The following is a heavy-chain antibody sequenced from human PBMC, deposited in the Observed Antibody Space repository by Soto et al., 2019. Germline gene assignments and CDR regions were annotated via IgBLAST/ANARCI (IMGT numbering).Heavy chain of an antibody. Sequence: SVKVSCKASGGTFSSYAVSWVRQAPGQGLEWMGGIIPIFGTANYAQKFQGRVTITADESTSTAYMELSSLRSEDTAVYYCARGAANNWNYAFDYYYGMDVWGQGTTVTVS. CDR3: ARGAANNWNYAFDYYYGMDV. CDR2: IIPIFGTA. J-gene: IGHJ6*02. D-gene: IGHD1-7*01. V-gene: IGHV1-69*13. CDR1: GGTFSSYA.